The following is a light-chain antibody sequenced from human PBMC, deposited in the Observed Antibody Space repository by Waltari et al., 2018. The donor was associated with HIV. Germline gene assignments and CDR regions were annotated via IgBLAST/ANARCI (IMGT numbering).Light chain of an antibody. Sequence: QSALTQPASVSGSPGQSITISCTGTTNYVGRYEYFSWSPQHPRKAPKLLIYYVTYRPSGVSTRFSGSKSGNTASLTVSGLQAEDEADYYCNSYTSTDRWVFGGGTKLTVL. CDR3: NSYTSTDRWV. CDR1: TNYVGRYEY. CDR2: YVT. V-gene: IGLV2-14*03. J-gene: IGLJ3*02.